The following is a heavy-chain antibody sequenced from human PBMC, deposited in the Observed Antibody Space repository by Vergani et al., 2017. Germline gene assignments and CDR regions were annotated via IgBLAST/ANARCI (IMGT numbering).Heavy chain of an antibody. D-gene: IGHD2/OR15-2a*01. J-gene: IGHJ6*03. Sequence: QVQLQESGPGLVKPSQILSLICTVSGDSIRSGVYYWGWIRQHPGQGLEWIGYIYHTGTTYYNPSLRGRINISVDTSKNQLSLKLTSVTAADTAVYFCAGAGLPFYAFYMDVWGKGITVTVSS. CDR3: AGAGLPFYAFYMDV. CDR1: GDSIRSGVYY. CDR2: IYHTGTT. V-gene: IGHV4-31*03.